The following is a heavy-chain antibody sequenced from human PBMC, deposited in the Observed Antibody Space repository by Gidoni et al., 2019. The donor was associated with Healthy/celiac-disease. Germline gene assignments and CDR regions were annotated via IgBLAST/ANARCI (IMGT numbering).Heavy chain of an antibody. Sequence: QVQLVESGGGVVQPGRSLRLSCAASGFPFSSYAMHWVRQAPGKGLEWVAVISYDGSNKYYADSVKGRFTISRDNSKNTLYLQMNSLRAEDTAVYYCARDLGGDYVGFQHWGQGTLVTVSS. CDR2: ISYDGSNK. V-gene: IGHV3-30-3*01. D-gene: IGHD4-17*01. J-gene: IGHJ1*01. CDR1: GFPFSSYA. CDR3: ARDLGGDYVGFQH.